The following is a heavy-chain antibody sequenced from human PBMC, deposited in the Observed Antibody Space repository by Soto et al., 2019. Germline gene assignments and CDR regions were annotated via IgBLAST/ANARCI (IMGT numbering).Heavy chain of an antibody. V-gene: IGHV1-8*01. D-gene: IGHD3-3*01. CDR1: GYTFTSYD. Sequence: QVQLVQSGAEVKKPGASVKVSCKASGYTFTSYDINWVRQATGQGLEWMGWMNPNSGNTGYAQKFQGRVTMTTNNSISTAYMELSSLRSEDTAVYYCARGPYYDFWSGYFYYYYYGMDVWGQGTTVTVSS. CDR2: MNPNSGNT. J-gene: IGHJ6*02. CDR3: ARGPYYDFWSGYFYYYYYGMDV.